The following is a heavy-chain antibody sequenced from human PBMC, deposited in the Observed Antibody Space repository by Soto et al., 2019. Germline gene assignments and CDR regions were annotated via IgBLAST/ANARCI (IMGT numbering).Heavy chain of an antibody. J-gene: IGHJ6*02. D-gene: IGHD3-16*01. CDR3: ARSWVTGKGGIDV. Sequence: ASVKVSCKASGYTFTSYGLSWVRQAPGQGLEWMGWINGYTGNTNYAQKFQGRVTMTTDTSTNTAYLDLWTLISDDTAVYYCARSWVTGKGGIDVWGQGTKVTASS. CDR2: INGYTGNT. CDR1: GYTFTSYG. V-gene: IGHV1-18*01.